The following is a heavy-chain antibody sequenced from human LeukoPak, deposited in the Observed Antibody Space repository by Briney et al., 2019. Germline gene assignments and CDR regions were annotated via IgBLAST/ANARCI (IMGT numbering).Heavy chain of an antibody. CDR1: GFTFSSYA. V-gene: IGHV3-23*01. CDR2: ISGSGGST. D-gene: IGHD6-19*01. Sequence: GGSLRLSCAASGFTFSSYAMSWVRQAPGKGLEWVSAISGSGGSTYYADSVKGRFTISRDNSKNTLYLQMSSLRAEDTAVYYCAKDHSSGWYVVGWTDFDYWGQGTLVTVSS. J-gene: IGHJ4*02. CDR3: AKDHSSGWYVVGWTDFDY.